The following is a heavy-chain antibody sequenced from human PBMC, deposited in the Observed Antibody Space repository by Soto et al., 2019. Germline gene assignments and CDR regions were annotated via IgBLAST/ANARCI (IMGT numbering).Heavy chain of an antibody. CDR2: INSYNGVT. V-gene: IGHV1-18*01. J-gene: IGHJ4*02. D-gene: IGHD1-1*01. CDR3: ARDRYNRGSFDY. CDR1: GYTFTDYG. Sequence: QVQLVQSGAEVKKSGASVKVSCKASGYTFTDYGITWVRQAPGQGLQWMGWINSYNGVTNNAHSFQGRVSMTTDTSTSTAYLELSSLRSDDTAVYYCARDRYNRGSFDYWGQGSLVTVSS.